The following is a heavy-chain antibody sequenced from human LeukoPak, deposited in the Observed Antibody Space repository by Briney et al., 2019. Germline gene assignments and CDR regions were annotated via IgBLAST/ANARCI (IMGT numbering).Heavy chain of an antibody. D-gene: IGHD3-10*01. Sequence: GESLKISCKGSGYNFASYWIGWVRQMPGKGLEWMGIIYSGDSDTRYSPSFQGQVTISADKSISTAYLQWSSLKASDTAIYYCARQDGSGIYYFDSWGQGTLVTVSS. CDR3: ARQDGSGIYYFDS. CDR2: IYSGDSDT. V-gene: IGHV5-51*01. J-gene: IGHJ4*02. CDR1: GYNFASYW.